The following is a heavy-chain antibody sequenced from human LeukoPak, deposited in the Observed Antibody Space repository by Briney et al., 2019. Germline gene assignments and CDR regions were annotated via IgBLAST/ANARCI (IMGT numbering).Heavy chain of an antibody. V-gene: IGHV4-34*12. Sequence: SETLSLTCAVNGGPFSGFYWSWIRQPPGKGLEWIGRIIHSGSTNYNPSLKSRVTMSLDSSKKQISLKLSSVTAADTAVYYCARASSCDSTTCYNLSWFALWGQGTLVTVSS. CDR1: GGPFSGFY. D-gene: IGHD2-2*02. CDR2: IIHSGST. J-gene: IGHJ5*02. CDR3: ARASSCDSTTCYNLSWFAL.